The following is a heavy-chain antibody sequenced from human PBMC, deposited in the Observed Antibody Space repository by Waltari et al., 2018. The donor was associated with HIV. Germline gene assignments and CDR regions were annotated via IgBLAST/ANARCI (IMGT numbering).Heavy chain of an antibody. Sequence: QVQLVESGGGVVQPGGSLRLSCVASGFTFSPFAFHWFRQAPGKGLEWVALISYGGRNKVYADSVKGRFTISRDNSKNTLYLQMNSLRAEDTAVYYCARDGHFYDSRPLDHWGQGTLVTVSS. CDR1: GFTFSPFA. D-gene: IGHD3-22*01. V-gene: IGHV3-30*04. CDR3: ARDGHFYDSRPLDH. CDR2: ISYGGRNK. J-gene: IGHJ4*02.